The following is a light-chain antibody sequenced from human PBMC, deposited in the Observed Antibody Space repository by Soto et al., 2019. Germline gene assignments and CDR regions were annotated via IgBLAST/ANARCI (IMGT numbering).Light chain of an antibody. Sequence: EIVLTQSPATLSLSPGERATLSCRASQSVSSYLAWYQQKPGQAPRLLIYDASNRATGIPAMFSGSGSGTDFTLTISSREPEDLAVYYCQQRSNWPPYTFGQGTKLEIK. V-gene: IGKV3-11*01. J-gene: IGKJ2*01. CDR1: QSVSSY. CDR2: DAS. CDR3: QQRSNWPPYT.